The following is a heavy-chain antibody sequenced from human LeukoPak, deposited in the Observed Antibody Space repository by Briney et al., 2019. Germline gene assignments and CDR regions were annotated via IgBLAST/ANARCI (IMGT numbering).Heavy chain of an antibody. CDR2: LFYGGSI. CDR3: AGLFVGEYYGSGYYFDD. CDR1: GGSISFYY. V-gene: IGHV4-39*02. Sequence: PSETLSLTCTVSGGSISFYYWGWIRQPPEKGLEWIGTLFYGGSISYNPSLKSRVTISVDTSKNHLSLKLNSVTAADTAVYFCAGLFVGEYYGSGYYFDDWGQGTLVTVTS. J-gene: IGHJ4*02. D-gene: IGHD3-10*01.